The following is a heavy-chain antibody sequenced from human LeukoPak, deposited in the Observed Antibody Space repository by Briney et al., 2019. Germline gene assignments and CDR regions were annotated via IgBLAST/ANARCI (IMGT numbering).Heavy chain of an antibody. J-gene: IGHJ4*02. V-gene: IGHV3-48*01. Sequence: GGSVTLLCSASGLPFCTHSMVWVRHARGEALEGGAYISSCSSTIYYAASVKARLTISRDNAENLLYLQMNSLRAEDTAVYYCLRVETYAYYASWGQGTMVTVSS. D-gene: IGHD2-15*01. CDR2: ISSCSSTI. CDR3: LRVETYAYYAS. CDR1: GLPFCTHS.